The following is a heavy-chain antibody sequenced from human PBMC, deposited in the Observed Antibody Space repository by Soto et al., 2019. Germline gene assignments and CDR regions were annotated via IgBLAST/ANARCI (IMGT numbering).Heavy chain of an antibody. D-gene: IGHD6-19*01. CDR3: ASIAVAGTTDDAFDI. CDR1: GFTFSSYW. J-gene: IGHJ3*02. V-gene: IGHV3-7*01. Sequence: GGSLRLSCAASGFTFSSYWMSWVRKAQGKGREGLPNIKKDGSEKYYVDSVKGRFTISRDNAKNSLYLQMNSLRAEDTAVYYCASIAVAGTTDDAFDIWGQGTMVTVSS. CDR2: IKKDGSEK.